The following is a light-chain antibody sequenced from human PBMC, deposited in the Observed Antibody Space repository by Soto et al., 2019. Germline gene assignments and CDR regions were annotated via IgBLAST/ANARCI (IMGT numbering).Light chain of an antibody. CDR2: DLS. CDR1: SSDVGGYNY. J-gene: IGLJ2*01. CDR3: CSYAGSYTFVV. V-gene: IGLV2-11*01. Sequence: QSALTQPRSVSGSPGQSVTISCTGTSSDVGGYNYVSWYQQHPGKAPKLMIYDLSKRPSAVPDRFSGSKSGNTASLTISGLQAEDEADYYCCSYAGSYTFVVFGGGTKLTVL.